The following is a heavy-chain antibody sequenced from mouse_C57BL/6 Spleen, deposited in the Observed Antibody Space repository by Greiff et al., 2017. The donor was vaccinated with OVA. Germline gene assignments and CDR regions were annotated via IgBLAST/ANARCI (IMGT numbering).Heavy chain of an antibody. CDR2: IDPSDSET. D-gene: IGHD2-3*01. Sequence: QVQLKQPGAELVRPGSSVKLSCKASGYTFTSYWMHWVKQRPIQGLEWIGNIDPSDSETHYNQKFKDKATLTVDKSSSTAYMQLSSLTSEDSAVYYCARKGGYDGFNFDYWGQGTTLTVSS. V-gene: IGHV1-52*01. J-gene: IGHJ2*01. CDR3: ARKGGYDGFNFDY. CDR1: GYTFTSYW.